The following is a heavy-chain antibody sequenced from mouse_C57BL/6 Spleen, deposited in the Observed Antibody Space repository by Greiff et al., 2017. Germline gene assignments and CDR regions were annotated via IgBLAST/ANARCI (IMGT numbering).Heavy chain of an antibody. Sequence: VQLKESGAELVRPGASVTLSCKASGFNIKDYYMHWVKQRPEQGLEWIGRIVPGDGDTEYAPKFKGKATMTADTSSNTAYLQLSSLTSEDTAVYYCTPYYYVRSYPVAYWGQGTLVTVSA. CDR3: TPYYYVRSYPVAY. J-gene: IGHJ3*01. D-gene: IGHD1-1*01. V-gene: IGHV14-1*01. CDR1: GFNIKDYY. CDR2: IVPGDGDT.